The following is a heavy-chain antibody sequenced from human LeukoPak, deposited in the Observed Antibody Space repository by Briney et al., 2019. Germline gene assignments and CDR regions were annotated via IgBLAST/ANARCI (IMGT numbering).Heavy chain of an antibody. CDR3: AGAIVNVY. CDR2: INSDGSWT. V-gene: IGHV3-74*01. CDR1: GNYW. J-gene: IGHJ4*02. Sequence: GGSLRLSCAVSGNYWMHWVRQVPGKGLVWVSHINSDGSWTSYADSVKGRFTISKDNAKNTVYLQMNSLRAEDTAVYYCAGAIVNVYWGQGTLVTVSS. D-gene: IGHD1-1*01.